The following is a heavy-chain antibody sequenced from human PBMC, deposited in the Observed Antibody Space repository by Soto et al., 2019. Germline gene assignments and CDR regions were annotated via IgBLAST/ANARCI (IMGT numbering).Heavy chain of an antibody. J-gene: IGHJ4*02. D-gene: IGHD5-12*01. CDR3: AKEGGGHGGFFDL. CDR2: IYTGGTP. CDR1: GFGVSNNY. V-gene: IGHV3-53*01. Sequence: EARLVESGGGLIQPGGSLRLSCVASGFGVSNNYLTWVRQAPGKGLEWVSIIYTGGTPYYTDSVKGRFTISRDNSKNTLYLQMSSLRVEDTAIYYCAKEGGGHGGFFDLWGQGTLVTVSS.